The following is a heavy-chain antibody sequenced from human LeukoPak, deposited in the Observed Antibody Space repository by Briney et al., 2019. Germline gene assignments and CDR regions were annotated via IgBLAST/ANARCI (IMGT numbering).Heavy chain of an antibody. CDR1: GYSFSSYR. CDR2: IYPGDSDT. J-gene: IGHJ4*02. D-gene: IGHD5-12*01. V-gene: IGHV5-51*01. CDR3: ARLWVATLDS. Sequence: GESLKISCKGSGYSFSSYRIVWVRQMPGKGLEWMGIIYPGDSDTRYSPSFQGQVTISADKSISTAYLQWSSLKASGTAMYYCARLWVATLDSWGQGTLVIVSS.